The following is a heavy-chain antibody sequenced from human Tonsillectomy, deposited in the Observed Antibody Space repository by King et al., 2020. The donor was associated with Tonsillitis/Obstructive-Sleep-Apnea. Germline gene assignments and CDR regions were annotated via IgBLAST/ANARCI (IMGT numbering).Heavy chain of an antibody. D-gene: IGHD3-3*01. J-gene: IGHJ5*02. Sequence: VQLQESGPGLVKPSETLSLTCTVSGGSISSYYWSWIRQPPGKGLEWIGYIYYSGSTNYNPSLKSRVTITVDTSKNQFSLKLRSVTAADTAVYYCARQDYVFWSGYWAHNWFDPWGQGTLVTVSS. CDR1: GGSISSYY. V-gene: IGHV4-59*08. CDR2: IYYSGST. CDR3: ARQDYVFWSGYWAHNWFDP.